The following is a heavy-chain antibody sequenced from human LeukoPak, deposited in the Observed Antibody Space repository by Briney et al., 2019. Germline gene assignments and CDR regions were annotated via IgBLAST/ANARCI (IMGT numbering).Heavy chain of an antibody. Sequence: PSETLSLTCTVSGGSISSSSYYWGWIRQPPGKGLEWIGEINHSGSTNYNPSLKSRVTISVDTSKNQFSLKLSSVTAADTAVYYCASYRRGWSTYYYDSSGYYPVDYWGQGTLVTVSS. V-gene: IGHV4-39*07. CDR3: ASYRRGWSTYYYDSSGYYPVDY. J-gene: IGHJ4*02. CDR2: INHSGST. CDR1: GGSISSSSYY. D-gene: IGHD3-22*01.